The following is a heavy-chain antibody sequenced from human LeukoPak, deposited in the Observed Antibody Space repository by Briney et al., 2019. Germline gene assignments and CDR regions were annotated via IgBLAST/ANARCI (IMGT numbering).Heavy chain of an antibody. Sequence: SETLSLTCTVSGGSISSYYWSWIRQPPGKGLEWIGYIYYSGSTNYNPSLKSRVTISVDTSKNQFSLKLSSVTAADTAVCYCARDIYGSGSPDWWGQGTLVTVSS. CDR2: IYYSGST. J-gene: IGHJ4*02. CDR3: ARDIYGSGSPDW. V-gene: IGHV4-59*01. D-gene: IGHD3-10*01. CDR1: GGSISSYY.